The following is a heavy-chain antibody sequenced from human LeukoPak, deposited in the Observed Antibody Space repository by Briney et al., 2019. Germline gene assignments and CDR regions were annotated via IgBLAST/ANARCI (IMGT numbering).Heavy chain of an antibody. V-gene: IGHV3-21*01. D-gene: IGHD3-10*01. CDR1: GFTFSSYE. CDR3: ARSKGITMDY. J-gene: IGHJ4*02. CDR2: ISSSSSYI. Sequence: GGSLRLSCAASGFTFSSYEMNWVRQAPGKGLEWVSSISSSSSYIYYADSVKGRFTTSRDNAKNSLYLQMNSLRAEDTAVYYCARSKGITMDYWGQGTLVTVSS.